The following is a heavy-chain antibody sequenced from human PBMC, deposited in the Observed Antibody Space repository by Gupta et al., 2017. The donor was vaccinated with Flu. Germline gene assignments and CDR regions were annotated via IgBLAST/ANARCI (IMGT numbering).Heavy chain of an antibody. CDR3: ARDRSPPRLIAAHRHDAFDI. CDR1: GGTFSSYA. J-gene: IGHJ3*02. D-gene: IGHD6-13*01. CDR2: IIPIFGTA. V-gene: IGHV1-69*06. Sequence: QVQLVQSGAEVKKPGSSVKVSCKASGGTFSSYAISWVRQAPGQGLEWMGGIIPIFGTANYAQKCQGRVTITADKSTSTAYMELSSLRSEDTAVYYCARDRSPPRLIAAHRHDAFDIWGQGTMVTVSS.